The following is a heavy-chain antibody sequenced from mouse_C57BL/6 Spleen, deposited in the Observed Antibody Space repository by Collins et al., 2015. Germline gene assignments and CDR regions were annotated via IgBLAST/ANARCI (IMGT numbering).Heavy chain of an antibody. CDR3: ARLGYYGYGDY. Sequence: EVKLLESGGGLVQPGGSLKLSCAASGFDFSRYWMSWVRQAPGKGPEWIGEINPDSSTINYTPSLKDKFIISRDNAKNTLYLQMSKVRSEDTALYYCARLGYYGYGDYWGQGTTLTVSS. CDR1: GFDFSRYW. J-gene: IGHJ2*01. D-gene: IGHD2-2*01. V-gene: IGHV4-1*02. CDR2: INPDSSTI.